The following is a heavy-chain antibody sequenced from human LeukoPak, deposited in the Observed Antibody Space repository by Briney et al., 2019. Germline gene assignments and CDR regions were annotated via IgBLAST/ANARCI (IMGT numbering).Heavy chain of an antibody. J-gene: IGHJ4*02. CDR3: TRESGAFSPFGF. Sequence: SETLSLTCAVSDGSILSTNWWSGVRQPPGKGLEWIGEVHLNEATNYNPSVEGRVTMSIDKSKNHLSLQVISVTAADTAMYYCTRESGAFSPFGFRGQGTLVTVSS. CDR2: VHLNEAT. CDR1: DGSILSTNW. V-gene: IGHV4-4*02. D-gene: IGHD1-26*01.